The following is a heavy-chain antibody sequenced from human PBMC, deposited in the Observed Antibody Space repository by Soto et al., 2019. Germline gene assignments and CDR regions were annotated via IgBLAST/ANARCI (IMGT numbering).Heavy chain of an antibody. CDR3: ARGEDAFFYYGLDV. Sequence: KPSETLSLTCTVSGGSITSSYWSWIRRPPGKGLEWIAYIYDAGISGYTPSTSYNPSLKSRVSMSVDTSKNQFSLKLTSVTAADTAVYYCARGEDAFFYYGLDVWGQGITVTVSS. CDR2: IYDAGISGYTPST. CDR1: GGSITSSY. J-gene: IGHJ6*02. V-gene: IGHV4-59*01.